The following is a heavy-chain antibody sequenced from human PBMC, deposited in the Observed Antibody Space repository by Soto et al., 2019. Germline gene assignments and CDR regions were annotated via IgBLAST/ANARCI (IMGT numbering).Heavy chain of an antibody. J-gene: IGHJ5*02. V-gene: IGHV3-30*04. CDR2: IXXXXXXX. D-gene: IGHD6-13*01. CDR1: GXTFSSYA. Sequence: GXSLRLSCAASGXTFSSYAMHGVRQAXGKGXEWVAVIXXXXXXXXXXXSXKGRFTISRDNAKNSLYLQMNSLRAEDTAVYYCARSGSYSSSWYYLGWFDPWGQGTLVTVSS. CDR3: ARSGSYSSSWYYLGWFDP.